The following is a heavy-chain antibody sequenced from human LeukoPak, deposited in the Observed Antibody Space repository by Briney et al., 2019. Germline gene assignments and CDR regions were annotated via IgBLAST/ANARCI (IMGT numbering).Heavy chain of an antibody. CDR3: ARTSLYYDILTGYSTDAFDI. D-gene: IGHD3-9*01. Sequence: SETLSLTCTVSGGSISSYYWSWIRQPPGKGLEWIGYIYYSGSTNYNPSLKSRVTISVDTSKNQFSLKLSSVTAADTAVYYCARTSLYYDILTGYSTDAFDIWGQGTMVTVSS. J-gene: IGHJ3*02. CDR1: GGSISSYY. CDR2: IYYSGST. V-gene: IGHV4-59*01.